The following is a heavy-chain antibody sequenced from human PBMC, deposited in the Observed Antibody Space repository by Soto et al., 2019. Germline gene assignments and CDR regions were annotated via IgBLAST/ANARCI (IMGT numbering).Heavy chain of an antibody. D-gene: IGHD3-10*01. CDR3: ARSKAWGSGSYHKADFDN. V-gene: IGHV4-59*12. CDR1: GGSISNYY. CDR2: IFYSGST. Sequence: SETLSLTCTVSGGSISNYYWSWIRQPPGRGLEWIGHIFYSGSTNYNPALKSRVTISVDKSKNQFSLKLSSVTAADTAVYYCARSKAWGSGSYHKADFDNWGQGDLLTISS. J-gene: IGHJ4*02.